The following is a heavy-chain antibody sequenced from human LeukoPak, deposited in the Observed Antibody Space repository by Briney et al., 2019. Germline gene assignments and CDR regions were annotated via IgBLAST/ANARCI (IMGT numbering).Heavy chain of an antibody. V-gene: IGHV3-23*01. CDR2: IRGDGGNA. CDR1: GFTFSTYA. D-gene: IGHD2-2*01. Sequence: GGSLRLSCVAPGFTFSTYAMNWVRQAPGKGLEWVSVIRGDGGNAYYADSVKGRFTISRDNSRNTLYLQMNSLRAEDTAVYYCAKGIRTSCCNDAFDVWGQGTMVTASS. CDR3: AKGIRTSCCNDAFDV. J-gene: IGHJ3*01.